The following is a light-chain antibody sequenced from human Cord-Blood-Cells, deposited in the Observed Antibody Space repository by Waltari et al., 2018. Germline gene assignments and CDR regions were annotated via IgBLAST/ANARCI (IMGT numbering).Light chain of an antibody. CDR3: AAWDDSLSGPAV. CDR2: RNN. J-gene: IGLJ7*01. CDR1: SSNIGSNY. V-gene: IGLV1-47*01. Sequence: QSVLTQPPSASGTPGQRVTISCSGSSSNIGSNYVYWYQQLPGTAPKLLIYRNNQRPSGFPHRFSGSKSGTSASRAISGLRSEDEADYYCAAWDDSLSGPAVFGGGTQLTVL.